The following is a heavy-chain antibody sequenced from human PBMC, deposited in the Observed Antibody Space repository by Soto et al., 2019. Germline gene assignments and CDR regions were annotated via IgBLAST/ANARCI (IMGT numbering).Heavy chain of an antibody. CDR1: GYSFTSYW. J-gene: IGHJ6*02. D-gene: IGHD3-10*01. V-gene: IGHV5-51*01. CDR2: IYPGDSDT. CDR3: ARSGEYYGSGSYKQYYYYGMDA. Sequence: GESLKISCKGSGYSFTSYWIGWVRQMPRKGLEWMGIIYPGDSDTRYSPSFQGQVTISADKSISTAYLQWSSLKASDTAMYYCARSGEYYGSGSYKQYYYYGMDAWGQGTKVTVSS.